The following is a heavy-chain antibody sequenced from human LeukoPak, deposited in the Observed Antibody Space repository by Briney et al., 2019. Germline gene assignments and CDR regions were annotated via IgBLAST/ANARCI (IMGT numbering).Heavy chain of an antibody. CDR3: ARPGEGYCSGGSCYFFDY. CDR1: GFFFGDYA. Sequence: GGSLRLSCTASGFFFGDYAMSWVRQAPGKGLEWVAVIRSQAYGVTTQYAASVKGRFTISRDDSKSIAYLQMNSLKLEDTAVYHCARPGEGYCSGGSCYFFDYWGQGTLVTVSS. CDR2: IRSQAYGVTT. D-gene: IGHD2-15*01. J-gene: IGHJ4*02. V-gene: IGHV3-49*04.